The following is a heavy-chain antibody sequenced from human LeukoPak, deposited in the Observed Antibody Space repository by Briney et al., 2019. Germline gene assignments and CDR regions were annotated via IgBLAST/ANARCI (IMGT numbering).Heavy chain of an antibody. V-gene: IGHV3-48*01. D-gene: IGHD5-24*01. CDR2: ISAASRGI. CDR1: GFTFSTYS. CDR3: ARGEYHQDGIGYNRFGN. Sequence: GGSLRLSCAASGFTFSTYSMSWVRQAPGKGLEWISHISAASRGIYYADSVKGRFTISRDSAENSVFLQMTSLRPEDTAVYYCARGEYHQDGIGYNRFGNWGQGALVTVSS. J-gene: IGHJ4*02.